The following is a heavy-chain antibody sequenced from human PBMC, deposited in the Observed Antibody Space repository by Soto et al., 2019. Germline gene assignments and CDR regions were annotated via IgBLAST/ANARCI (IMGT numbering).Heavy chain of an antibody. CDR2: IYAGGVNI. D-gene: IGHD3-9*01. CDR1: GYSFTSHY. Sequence: ASVKVSWKAIGYSFTSHYMHWVRQAPGQGLEWMGTIYAGGVNIGYAQKFKGRVTITKDTSTTTAYMELSSLTSEDAAVYFCARENDFLTGYSFDYWGQGNLVTVSS. J-gene: IGHJ4*02. V-gene: IGHV1-46*01. CDR3: ARENDFLTGYSFDY.